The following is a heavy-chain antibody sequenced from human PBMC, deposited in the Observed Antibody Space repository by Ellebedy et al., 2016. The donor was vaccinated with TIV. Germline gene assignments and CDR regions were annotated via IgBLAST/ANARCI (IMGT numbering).Heavy chain of an antibody. J-gene: IGHJ4*02. D-gene: IGHD5-12*01. CDR1: GFTFSPYG. Sequence: GESLKISCATSGFTFSPYGMHWVRQAPGKGLEWVAVIWYGGTNTNYADSVKGRFTISRDNSKNTLYLQMNSLRAEDTAVYYCAKDFDSGYDSFDYWGQGTLVTVSS. CDR2: IWYGGTNT. V-gene: IGHV3-33*06. CDR3: AKDFDSGYDSFDY.